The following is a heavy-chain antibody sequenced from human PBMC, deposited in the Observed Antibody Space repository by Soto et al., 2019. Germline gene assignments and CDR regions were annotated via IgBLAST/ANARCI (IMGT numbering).Heavy chain of an antibody. D-gene: IGHD2-8*02. CDR1: GYRFTTYY. Sequence: QAHLVQSGAEVRKPGASVKVSCKTSGYRFTTYYIHWVRQAPGHGLEWMAIINPTGGSTNYAQKFRGIITLTMDTSTSTVYMELSSLRSEDTAVYYCARDLVAGDLWGQGTLVTVSS. CDR3: ARDLVAGDL. V-gene: IGHV1-46*01. J-gene: IGHJ4*02. CDR2: INPTGGST.